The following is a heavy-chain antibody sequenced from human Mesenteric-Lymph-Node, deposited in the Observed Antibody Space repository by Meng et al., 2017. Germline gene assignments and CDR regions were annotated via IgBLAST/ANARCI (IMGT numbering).Heavy chain of an antibody. Sequence: QVQLVQSGAEVKKPGASVKVSCKATGYTFSNYGISWVRQAPGQGLEWMGWISGYSGNTKYAQKLQGRVTMKTDTSTNTAYMELRSLRSDDTAVYYCTRADIAAAGTGGYWGQGTLVTVSS. J-gene: IGHJ4*02. CDR2: ISGYSGNT. CDR3: TRADIAAAGTGGY. CDR1: GYTFSNYG. D-gene: IGHD6-13*01. V-gene: IGHV1-18*01.